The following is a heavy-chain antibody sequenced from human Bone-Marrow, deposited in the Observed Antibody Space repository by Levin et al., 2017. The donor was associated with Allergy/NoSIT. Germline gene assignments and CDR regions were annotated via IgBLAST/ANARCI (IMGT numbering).Heavy chain of an antibody. J-gene: IGHJ5*02. Sequence: GGSLRLSCAASGFTFSSYAMSWVRQAPGKGLEWVSAISGSGGSTYYADSVKGRFTISRDNSKNTLYLQMNSLRAEDTAVYYCAKHTTMGYRVDYYDSSGDGHWFDPWGQGTLVTVSS. D-gene: IGHD3-22*01. CDR2: ISGSGGST. CDR1: GFTFSSYA. CDR3: AKHTTMGYRVDYYDSSGDGHWFDP. V-gene: IGHV3-23*01.